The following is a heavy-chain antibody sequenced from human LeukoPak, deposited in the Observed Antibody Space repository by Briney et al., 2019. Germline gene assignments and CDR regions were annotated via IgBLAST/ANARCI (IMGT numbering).Heavy chain of an antibody. V-gene: IGHV3-74*01. CDR1: GFTFSSYW. CDR2: IYTDGSSL. D-gene: IGHD2-21*01. J-gene: IGHJ3*02. CDR3: AKDATDWDAFDI. Sequence: PGGSLRLSCAASGFTFSSYWMYWVRQAPGKGPVWVARIYTDGSSLNYADSVKGRFTISRDNAKSTLYLQVNSLRAEDTALYYCAKDATDWDAFDIWGQGTMVTVSS.